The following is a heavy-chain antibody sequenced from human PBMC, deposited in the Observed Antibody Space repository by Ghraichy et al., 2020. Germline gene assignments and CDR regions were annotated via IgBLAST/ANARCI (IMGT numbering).Heavy chain of an antibody. CDR1: GFTFSSYT. V-gene: IGHV3-21*01. J-gene: IGHJ4*02. Sequence: GESLNISCAASGFTFSSYTMNWVRQAPGRGLEWVSSISRSSSYIYYADSVKGRFTISRDNAKNSLYLQMNSLRAEDTAVYYCARDLRQLSEFDFWGQGTLVTVSS. CDR3: ARDLRQLSEFDF. CDR2: ISRSSSYI. D-gene: IGHD6-6*01.